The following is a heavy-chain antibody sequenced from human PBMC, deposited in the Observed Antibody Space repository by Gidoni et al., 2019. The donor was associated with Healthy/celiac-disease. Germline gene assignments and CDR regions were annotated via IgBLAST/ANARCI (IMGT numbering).Heavy chain of an antibody. Sequence: QVQPVESGGGVVQPGRSLRLSCAAPGFTLSSHGMHGVRQAPGKGLELVAVMWYDVSNKYYADSVKGRFTISSENSKNTLYLKRNSLRAEDTAVYYCARLNRLWWELRPFHKWGGMDVWGQGTTVTVSS. CDR3: ARLNRLWWELRPFHKWGGMDV. V-gene: IGHV3-33*01. D-gene: IGHD1-26*01. J-gene: IGHJ6*02. CDR2: MWYDVSNK. CDR1: GFTLSSHG.